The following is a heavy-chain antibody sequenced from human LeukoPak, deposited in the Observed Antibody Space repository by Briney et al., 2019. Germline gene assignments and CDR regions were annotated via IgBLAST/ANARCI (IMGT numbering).Heavy chain of an antibody. CDR1: GYTFTSYD. J-gene: IGHJ4*02. D-gene: IGHD4-17*01. V-gene: IGHV1-8*01. CDR2: KNPNSGNT. CDR3: ARAYDYGDLIDY. Sequence: ASVKVSCKASGYTFTSYDINWVRQATGQGLEWMGWKNPNSGNTGYAQKFQGRVTMTRNTSISTAYMELSSLRSEDTAVYYCARAYDYGDLIDYWGQGTLVTVSS.